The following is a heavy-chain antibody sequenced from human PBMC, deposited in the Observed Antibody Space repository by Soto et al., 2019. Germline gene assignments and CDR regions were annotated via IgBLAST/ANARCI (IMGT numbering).Heavy chain of an antibody. V-gene: IGHV3-30*04. Sequence: QVHLVESGGGVLQPGTSLRLSCAASGFTFTAHAMHWVRQAPGKGLEWVAVISYDGGREYYADSVKGRFTISRDNSKNMVYLQVQSLRAEDTSIYYCARDDSSGWSDYYPGMDVWGRGTTVTASS. D-gene: IGHD3-22*01. CDR2: ISYDGGRE. CDR3: ARDDSSGWSDYYPGMDV. J-gene: IGHJ6*04. CDR1: GFTFTAHA.